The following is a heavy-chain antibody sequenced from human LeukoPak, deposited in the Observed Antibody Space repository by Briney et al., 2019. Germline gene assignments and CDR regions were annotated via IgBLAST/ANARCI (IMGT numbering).Heavy chain of an antibody. D-gene: IGHD3-16*01. Sequence: GGSLRLSCAASGFTFSNYWMHWVRQVPEKGLVWVSRVNPDASSITYANSVKGRFTSSRDNAKNTLYLQMNRLRVEDTAVYYCARGGSYGDCWGQGILVTDSS. CDR1: GFTFSNYW. CDR2: VNPDASSI. V-gene: IGHV3-74*01. J-gene: IGHJ4*02. CDR3: ARGGSYGDC.